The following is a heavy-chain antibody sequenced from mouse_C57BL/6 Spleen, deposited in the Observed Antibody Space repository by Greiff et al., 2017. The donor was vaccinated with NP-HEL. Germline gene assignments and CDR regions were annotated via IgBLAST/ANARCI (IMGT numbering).Heavy chain of an antibody. J-gene: IGHJ2*01. CDR2: IDPSDSET. Sequence: VQLQQPGAELVRPGSSVKLSCKASGYTFTSYWMHWVKQRPIQGLEWIGNIDPSDSETHYNQKFKDKATLTVDKSSSTAYMQLSSLTSEDSAVYYCARYYGSSYGSYYFDYWGQGTTLTVSS. CDR1: GYTFTSYW. CDR3: ARYYGSSYGSYYFDY. D-gene: IGHD1-1*01. V-gene: IGHV1-52*01.